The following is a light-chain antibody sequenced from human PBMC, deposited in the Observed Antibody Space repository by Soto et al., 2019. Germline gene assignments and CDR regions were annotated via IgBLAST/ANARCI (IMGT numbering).Light chain of an antibody. CDR3: QSFDTLLNTVV. J-gene: IGLJ2*01. CDR2: GNK. V-gene: IGLV1-40*01. CDR1: SSNIGADYD. Sequence: QTVVTQPPSVSGAPGQRVTISCTGSSSNIGADYDVHWYQHFPGRAPKLLIYGNKNRPSGVPYRFSGTKSGTSASLDITGLQAEDEADYYCQSFDTLLNTVVFGGGTKLTVL.